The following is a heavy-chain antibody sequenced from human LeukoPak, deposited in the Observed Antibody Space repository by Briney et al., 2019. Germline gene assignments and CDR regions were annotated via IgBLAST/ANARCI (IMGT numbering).Heavy chain of an antibody. D-gene: IGHD1-26*01. CDR3: ARGQLEKVEATTLLDY. V-gene: IGHV4-30-4*08. Sequence: PSETLYLTCTVPGGSISRGDYYWSWIRQPPGKGLEWIGYIYYSGSIYYNPSLKRRLTISVDTSKNQLSLKLSSVTAADTAVYYCARGQLEKVEATTLLDYWGQGTLVTVSS. J-gene: IGHJ4*02. CDR2: IYYSGSI. CDR1: GGSISRGDYY.